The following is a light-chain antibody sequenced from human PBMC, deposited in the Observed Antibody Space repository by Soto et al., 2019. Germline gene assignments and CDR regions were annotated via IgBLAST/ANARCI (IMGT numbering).Light chain of an antibody. J-gene: IGLJ2*01. CDR1: SSDVGGYNY. CDR2: DVS. CDR3: SSYTTSSTLV. Sequence: QSALTQPASVSGSPGQSITMSCTGTSSDVGGYNYVSWYQQHPGKAPKLMIYDVSNRPSGVSNRFSGSTSGNTASLTISGLQAEDEADYYCSSYTTSSTLVFGGGTKLTVL. V-gene: IGLV2-14*01.